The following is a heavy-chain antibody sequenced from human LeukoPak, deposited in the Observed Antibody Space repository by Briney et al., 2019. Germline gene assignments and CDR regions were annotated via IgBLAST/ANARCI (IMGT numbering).Heavy chain of an antibody. CDR1: GLTFSSYA. Sequence: GGSLSLPCAASGLTFSSYAMSWVSQAPARGLGWVSGIRVTGDSTYYTDSVEGRFTISGDNSKNTLYLQMNSLRADDTAVYDCAKAYCGGKNWGQGALVTVSS. D-gene: IGHD4-23*01. J-gene: IGHJ4*02. V-gene: IGHV3-23*01. CDR3: AKAYCGGKN. CDR2: IRVTGDST.